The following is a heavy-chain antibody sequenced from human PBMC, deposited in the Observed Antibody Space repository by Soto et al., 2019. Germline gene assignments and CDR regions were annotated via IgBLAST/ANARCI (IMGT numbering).Heavy chain of an antibody. J-gene: IGHJ6*02. CDR2: ISDDGSNK. Sequence: QVQLVESGGGVVQSGRYLRLYCAASGFTFSSYGIPWVRQAPGKGLEWVALISDDGSNKYYADSVKGRFTTSRDNSKNTLYLQMNSLRPEDTAVYYCAKERYGQLWLEDYGLDVWGHGTTVTVSS. CDR1: GFTFSSYG. D-gene: IGHD3-10*01. V-gene: IGHV3-30*18. CDR3: AKERYGQLWLEDYGLDV.